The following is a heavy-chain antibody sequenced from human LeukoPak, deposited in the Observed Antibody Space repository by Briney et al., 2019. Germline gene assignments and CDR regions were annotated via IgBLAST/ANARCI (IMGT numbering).Heavy chain of an antibody. Sequence: PSETLSLTCAVSGGSISSSNWWSWVRQPPGKGLEWIGEIYHSGSTNYNPSLKSRVTISVDKSKNQFSLKLSSVTAADTAVYYCARGCRGGSCRSSDYWGQGTLVTVSS. CDR1: GGSISSSNW. J-gene: IGHJ4*02. V-gene: IGHV4-4*02. CDR2: IYHSGST. CDR3: ARGCRGGSCRSSDY. D-gene: IGHD2-15*01.